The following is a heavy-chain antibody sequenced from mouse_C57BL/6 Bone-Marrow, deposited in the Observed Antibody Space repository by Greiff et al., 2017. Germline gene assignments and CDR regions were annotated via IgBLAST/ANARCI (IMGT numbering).Heavy chain of an antibody. CDR1: GYTFTSYG. V-gene: IGHV1-81*01. Sequence: VQLQQSGAELARPGASVKLSCKASGYTFTSYGISWVKQRTGQGLEWIGEIYPRSGNTYYNEKFKGKATLTADKSSSTAYMELRSLTSEDSAVYFCARDSNFAWFAYWGQGTLVTVSA. J-gene: IGHJ3*01. CDR3: ARDSNFAWFAY. CDR2: IYPRSGNT. D-gene: IGHD2-5*01.